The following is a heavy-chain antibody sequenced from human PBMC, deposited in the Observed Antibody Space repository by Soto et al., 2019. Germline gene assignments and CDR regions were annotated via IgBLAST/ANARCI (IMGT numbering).Heavy chain of an antibody. J-gene: IGHJ1*01. Sequence: PSETLSLTCTVSGGSISSSSYYWGWIRQPPGKGLEWIGSIYYSGSTYYNPSLKSRVTISVDTSKNQFSLKLSSVTAADTAVYYCARVASGEVIVEYFQHWGQGTLVTVSS. D-gene: IGHD3-16*02. CDR3: ARVASGEVIVEYFQH. V-gene: IGHV4-39*01. CDR1: GGSISSSSYY. CDR2: IYYSGST.